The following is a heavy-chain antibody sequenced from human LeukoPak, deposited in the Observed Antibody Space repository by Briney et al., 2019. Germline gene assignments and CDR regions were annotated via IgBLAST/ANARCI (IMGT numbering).Heavy chain of an antibody. J-gene: IGHJ4*02. CDR2: ISGSGGNT. Sequence: GGSLRLSCAASGFTFSSYAMSWVRQAPGKGLEWVSGISGSGGNTYYADSVKGRFTISRDNSKNTLYLQMNSLRAEDTAVYYCAKPGLTYYYDSSGNWGFFDYWGQGTLVTVSS. V-gene: IGHV3-23*01. CDR1: GFTFSSYA. CDR3: AKPGLTYYYDSSGNWGFFDY. D-gene: IGHD3-22*01.